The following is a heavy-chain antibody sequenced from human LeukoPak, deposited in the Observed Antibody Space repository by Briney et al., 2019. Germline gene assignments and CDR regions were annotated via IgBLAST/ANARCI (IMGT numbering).Heavy chain of an antibody. D-gene: IGHD3-10*01. CDR1: GYTFTGYY. J-gene: IGHJ4*02. CDR3: ARGIWFGELLSDFDY. CDR2: INPNSGGT. V-gene: IGHV1-2*02. Sequence: ASVKVSCKASGYTFTGYYMHWVRQAPGQGLEWMGWINPNSGGTNYAQKFQGRVTMTRDTSISTAYMELSRLRSDDTAVYYCARGIWFGELLSDFDYWGQGTLVTVSS.